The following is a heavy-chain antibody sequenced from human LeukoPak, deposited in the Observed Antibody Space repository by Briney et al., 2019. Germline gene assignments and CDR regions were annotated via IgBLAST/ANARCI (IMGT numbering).Heavy chain of an antibody. CDR3: VSPRGFSYGYFDY. CDR1: GGSISSGSSY. J-gene: IGHJ4*02. V-gene: IGHV4-39*01. CDR2: IYYSKNT. Sequence: PSETLSLTCTVSGGSISSGSSYWSWIRQPPGKGLEWIGCIYYSKNTYYNPSLKSRVTISADTSKNQFSLTLGSVSATDTAVYYCVSPRGFSYGYFDYWGQGTLVTVSS. D-gene: IGHD5-18*01.